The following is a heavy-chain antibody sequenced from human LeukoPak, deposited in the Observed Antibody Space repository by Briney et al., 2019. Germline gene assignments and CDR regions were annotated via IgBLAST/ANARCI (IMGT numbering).Heavy chain of an antibody. V-gene: IGHV3-74*01. CDR1: GSTFSSYW. CDR2: INSDGSST. D-gene: IGHD3-9*01. Sequence: PGGSLRLSCAASGSTFSSYWMHWVRHAPGEGLVWVSRINSDGSSTSYADSVKGRFTISRDNAKNTLYLQMNSLRAEDTAVYYCASPLSRRYFDVWGQGTLVTVSS. CDR3: ASPLSRRYFDV. J-gene: IGHJ4*02.